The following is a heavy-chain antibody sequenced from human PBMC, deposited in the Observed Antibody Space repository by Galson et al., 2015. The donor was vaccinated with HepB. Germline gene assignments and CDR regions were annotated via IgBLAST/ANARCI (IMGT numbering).Heavy chain of an antibody. CDR2: IDPTDSYT. J-gene: IGHJ4*02. D-gene: IGHD5-12*01. CDR1: GYSFSNYW. CDR3: ARTSSAYDYVDS. Sequence: QSGAEVKKPGESLRISCKGSGYSFSNYWITWVRQVLGKGLEWMGRIDPTDSYTNYSPSFRGHVTISTDKSISTAYLQWSSLKASDTAIFYCARTSSAYDYVDSWGQGTLVAVSS. V-gene: IGHV5-10-1*01.